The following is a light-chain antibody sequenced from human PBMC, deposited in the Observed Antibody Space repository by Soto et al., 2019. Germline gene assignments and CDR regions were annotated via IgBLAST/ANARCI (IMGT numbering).Light chain of an antibody. CDR2: EVS. V-gene: IGLV2-14*01. CDR3: SSYASSDTLYV. Sequence: QSSLTQPASVSGSPGQSITISCTGTSSDVGGYNYVSWYQQHPGKAPKLMIYEVSNRPSGVSNRFSGSKSGNTASLTIPGLQADDEADYYCSSYASSDTLYVFGTGTKVTVL. CDR1: SSDVGGYNY. J-gene: IGLJ1*01.